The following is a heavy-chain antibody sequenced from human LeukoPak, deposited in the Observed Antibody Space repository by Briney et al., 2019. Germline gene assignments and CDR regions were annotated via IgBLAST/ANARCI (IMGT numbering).Heavy chain of an antibody. D-gene: IGHD3-3*01. CDR1: GGSFSGYY. CDR2: IIHSGSP. Sequence: PSETLSLTCAVYGGSFSGYYWICIRQPPGKGLEWIGEIIHSGSPNHNPSLKSRVTISVDTSKNQFSLKLSSVTAADTAVYYCARGEAGFWSGFTAYNWFDPWGQGTLVTVSS. V-gene: IGHV4-34*01. CDR3: ARGEAGFWSGFTAYNWFDP. J-gene: IGHJ5*02.